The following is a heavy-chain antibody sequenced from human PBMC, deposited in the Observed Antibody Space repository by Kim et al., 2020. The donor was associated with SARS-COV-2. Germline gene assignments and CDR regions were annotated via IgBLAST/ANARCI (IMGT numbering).Heavy chain of an antibody. CDR1: GFTFDDYA. Sequence: GGSLRLSCAASGFTFDDYAMHWVRQAPGKGLEWVSLISGDGGSPYYADSVKGRFTISRDNSKNSLYLQMNSLRTEDTALYYCAKDIGYYYDSSGADAFVIWGQGTMVTVSS. J-gene: IGHJ3*02. V-gene: IGHV3-43*02. CDR2: ISGDGGSP. CDR3: AKDIGYYYDSSGADAFVI. D-gene: IGHD3-22*01.